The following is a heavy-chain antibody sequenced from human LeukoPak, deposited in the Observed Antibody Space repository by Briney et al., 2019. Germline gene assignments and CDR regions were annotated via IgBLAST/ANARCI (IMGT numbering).Heavy chain of an antibody. D-gene: IGHD3-10*01. CDR3: ARLDYGSGSYYDDY. Sequence: GRSLRLSCAASGFTFSSYSMNWVRQAPGKGLEWVSFISSSSSYIYYADSVKGRFTTSRDNAKNSLYLQMNSLRAEDTAVFYCARLDYGSGSYYDDYWGQGTLVTVSS. V-gene: IGHV3-21*01. CDR2: ISSSSSYI. J-gene: IGHJ4*02. CDR1: GFTFSSYS.